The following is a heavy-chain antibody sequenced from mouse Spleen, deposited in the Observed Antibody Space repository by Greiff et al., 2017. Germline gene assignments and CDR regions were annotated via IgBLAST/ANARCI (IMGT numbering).Heavy chain of an antibody. D-gene: IGHD6-1*01. Sequence: EVKLVESEGGLVQPGSSMKLSCTASGFTFSDYYMAWVRQVPEKGLEWVANINYDGSSTYYLDSLKSRFIISRDNAKNILYLQMSSLKSEDTATYYCAREGPSFDYWGQGTTLTVSS. CDR3: AREGPSFDY. V-gene: IGHV5-16*01. CDR2: INYDGSST. CDR1: GFTFSDYY. J-gene: IGHJ2*01.